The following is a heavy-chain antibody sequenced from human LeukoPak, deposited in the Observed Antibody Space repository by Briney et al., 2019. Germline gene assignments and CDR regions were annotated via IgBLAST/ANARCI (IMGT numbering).Heavy chain of an antibody. D-gene: IGHD4-11*01. CDR3: ARAVSNSDPFDY. CDR1: GYSISSGYY. Sequence: SETLSLTCTVSGYSISSGYYWGWIRQPPGKGLEWIGEINHSGSTNYNPSLKSRVTISVDTSKNQFSLKLSSVTAADTAVYYCARAVSNSDPFDYWGQGTLVTVSS. J-gene: IGHJ4*02. V-gene: IGHV4-38-2*02. CDR2: INHSGST.